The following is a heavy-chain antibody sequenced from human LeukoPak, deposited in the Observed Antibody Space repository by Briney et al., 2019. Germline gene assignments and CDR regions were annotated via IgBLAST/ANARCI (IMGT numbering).Heavy chain of an antibody. Sequence: SETLSLTCTVSGDSISSYYWSWIRQPPGKGLEWIGYIYYSGSTNYNPSLKSRVTISVDTSKNQFSLKLSSVTAADTAVYYCARRGSGSYTDYFDYWGQGTLVTVSS. CDR3: ARRGSGSYTDYFDY. CDR2: IYYSGST. V-gene: IGHV4-59*08. CDR1: GDSISSYY. J-gene: IGHJ4*02. D-gene: IGHD3-16*02.